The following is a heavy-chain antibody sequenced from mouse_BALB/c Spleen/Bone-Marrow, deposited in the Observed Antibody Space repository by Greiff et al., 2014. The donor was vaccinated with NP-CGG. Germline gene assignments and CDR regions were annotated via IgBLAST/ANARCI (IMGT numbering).Heavy chain of an antibody. CDR3: NEGYGNYGY. CDR2: IDPENGDT. CDR1: GFNIKDYY. J-gene: IGHJ2*01. V-gene: IGHV14-4*02. D-gene: IGHD2-10*02. Sequence: VQLQQPGAELVRSGASVKLSCTAPGFNIKDYYMHWVKQRPEQGLEWIGWIDPENGDTEYAPKFQGKATMTADTSSNTAYLQLSSLTSEDTAVHYCNEGYGNYGYWGQGTTLTVSS.